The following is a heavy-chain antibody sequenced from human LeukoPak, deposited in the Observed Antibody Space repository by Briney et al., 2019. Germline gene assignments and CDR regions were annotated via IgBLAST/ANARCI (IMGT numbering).Heavy chain of an antibody. CDR3: TSPAGYCSSTSCYAAGDDAFDI. Sequence: GGSLRLSCAASGFTFSGSAMHWVRQASGKGLEWAGRIRSKANSYATAYAASVKGRFTISRDDSKNTAYLQMNSLKTEDTAVYYCTSPAGYCSSTSCYAAGDDAFDIWGQGTMVTVSS. D-gene: IGHD2-2*01. CDR2: IRSKANSYAT. J-gene: IGHJ3*02. CDR1: GFTFSGSA. V-gene: IGHV3-73*01.